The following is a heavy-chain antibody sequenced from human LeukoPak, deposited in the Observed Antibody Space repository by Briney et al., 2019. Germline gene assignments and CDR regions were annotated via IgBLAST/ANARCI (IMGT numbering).Heavy chain of an antibody. CDR1: GFTFSNYA. CDR3: AKQYSTSNSPPFDY. V-gene: IGHV3-23*01. CDR2: ISGSGGST. J-gene: IGHJ4*02. Sequence: GGSLRLSCAASGFTFSNYAMSWVRQAPGKGLDWVSHISGSGGSTYYADSVKGRLTTPRDDSKNTLYQQMNSLRAEDTAVYYCAKQYSTSNSPPFDYWGQGTLVTVSS. D-gene: IGHD6-6*01.